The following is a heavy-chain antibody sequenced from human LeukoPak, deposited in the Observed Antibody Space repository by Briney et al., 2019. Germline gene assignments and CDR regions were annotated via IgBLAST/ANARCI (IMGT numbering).Heavy chain of an antibody. CDR2: ISSNGGST. V-gene: IGHV3-64*01. CDR1: GFTFSSYA. D-gene: IGHD3-3*01. Sequence: GGSLRLSCAASGFTFSSYAMHWVRQAPGKGLEYVSAISSNGGSTYYANSVKGGFTISRDNSKNTLYLQMGSLRAEDMAVYYCARSTIFGVVTPLGYWGQGTLVTVSS. J-gene: IGHJ4*02. CDR3: ARSTIFGVVTPLGY.